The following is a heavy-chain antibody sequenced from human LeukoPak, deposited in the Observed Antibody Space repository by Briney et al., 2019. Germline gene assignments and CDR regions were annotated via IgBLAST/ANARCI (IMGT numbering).Heavy chain of an antibody. J-gene: IGHJ3*02. CDR1: GGTFSSYA. V-gene: IGHV1-69*04. CDR2: IIPILGIA. Sequence: SVKVSCKASGGTFSSYATSWVRQAPGQGLEWMGRIIPILGIANYAQKFQGRVTITADKSTSTAYMELSSLRSEDTAVYYCATGRNWNDGGDAFDIWGQGTMVTVSS. D-gene: IGHD1-1*01. CDR3: ATGRNWNDGGDAFDI.